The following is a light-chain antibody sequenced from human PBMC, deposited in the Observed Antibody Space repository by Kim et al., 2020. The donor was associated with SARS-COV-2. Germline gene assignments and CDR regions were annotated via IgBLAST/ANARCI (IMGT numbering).Light chain of an antibody. Sequence: GEGATLSCRASQSVSSLYLAWYQHKPGQSPRLLIYGTSSRATGIPDRFSGSGSGTDFTLTISRLEPEDSAVYYCQQYDSSPPGLTFGGGTKVDIK. CDR1: QSVSSLY. J-gene: IGKJ4*01. CDR2: GTS. V-gene: IGKV3-20*01. CDR3: QQYDSSPPGLT.